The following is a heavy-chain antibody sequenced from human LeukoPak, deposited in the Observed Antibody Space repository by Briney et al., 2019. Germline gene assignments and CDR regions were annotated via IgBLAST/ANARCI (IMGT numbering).Heavy chain of an antibody. V-gene: IGHV1-3*01. J-gene: IGHJ4*02. D-gene: IGHD3-9*01. CDR1: GYTFTSYA. CDR3: AGSLLRYFDWLF. Sequence: GASVTVSCTASGYTFTSYAMHWVRQAPGQRLEWMGWINAGNGNTKYSQKFQGRVTITRDTSASTAYMELSSLRSEDTAVYYCAGSLLRYFDWLFWGQGTLVTVSS. CDR2: INAGNGNT.